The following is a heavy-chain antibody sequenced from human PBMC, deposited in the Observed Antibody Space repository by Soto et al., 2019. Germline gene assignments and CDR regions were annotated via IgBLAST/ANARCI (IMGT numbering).Heavy chain of an antibody. D-gene: IGHD3-22*01. J-gene: IGHJ4*02. CDR2: IDASDSYT. Sequence: GESLKISCKGSGYSFTSYWISWVRQMPGNGLEWLGRIDASDSYTNYSPSFQGHVTISADKSISTAYLQWSSLKVSDTAMYYCARHFRYDSSGYHGSDYWGQGTLVTVSS. CDR1: GYSFTSYW. V-gene: IGHV5-10-1*02. CDR3: ARHFRYDSSGYHGSDY.